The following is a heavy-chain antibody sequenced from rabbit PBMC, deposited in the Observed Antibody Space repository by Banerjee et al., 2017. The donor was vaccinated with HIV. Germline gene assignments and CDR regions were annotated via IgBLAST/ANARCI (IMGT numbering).Heavy chain of an antibody. Sequence: QSLEESGGDLVKPGASLTLTCTASGFSFSSYYMSWVRQAPGKGLEWIGYIDPVFGSTYYASWVNGRFTISSHNAQNTLYLQLNSLTAADTATYFCARGGWLENLWGQGTLVTVS. J-gene: IGHJ4*01. CDR1: GFSFSSYY. CDR3: ARGGWLENL. V-gene: IGHV1S7*01. D-gene: IGHD4-1*01. CDR2: IDPVFGST.